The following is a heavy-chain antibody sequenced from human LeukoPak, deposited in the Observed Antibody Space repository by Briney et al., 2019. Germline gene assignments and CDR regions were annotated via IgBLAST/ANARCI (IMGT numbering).Heavy chain of an antibody. CDR2: ISGSGGST. CDR3: AKHPETTGYDSSGSFDY. V-gene: IGHV3-23*01. D-gene: IGHD3-22*01. CDR1: GFTFSSYA. Sequence: GGSLRLSCAASGFTFSSYAMSWVRQAPGKGLEWVSAISGSGGSTYYADSVKGRFTISRDNSKNTLYLQMNSLRAEDTAVYYCAKHPETTGYDSSGSFDYWGQGTLVTVSS. J-gene: IGHJ4*02.